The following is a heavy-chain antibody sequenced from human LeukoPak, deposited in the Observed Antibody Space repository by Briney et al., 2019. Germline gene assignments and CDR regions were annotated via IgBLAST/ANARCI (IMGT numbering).Heavy chain of an antibody. D-gene: IGHD2-2*01. CDR3: VKDLFGTGSTSRGFDS. Sequence: GGSLRLSCSASGFTFSTYTMRWVRQAPGKGLEYVSAVSSSGGSTYYADSVKGRFTISRDNSRNTLYLQMSSLRTKDTAVYYCVKDLFGTGSTSRGFDSWGQGTLVTVSS. J-gene: IGHJ4*02. CDR1: GFTFSTYT. CDR2: VSSSGGST. V-gene: IGHV3-64D*06.